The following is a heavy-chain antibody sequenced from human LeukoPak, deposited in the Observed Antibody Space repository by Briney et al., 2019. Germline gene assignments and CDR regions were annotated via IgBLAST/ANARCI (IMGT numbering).Heavy chain of an antibody. CDR3: AMTDIVVVPAANYDRDYYGMDV. D-gene: IGHD2-2*01. J-gene: IGHJ6*02. Sequence: GGSLRLSCAASGFTFSSYAMAWVRQAPGKGLEWVSAISGSGGSTHYADSVKGRFTISRDNSKNTLYVQMHSLRADDTAVYYCAMTDIVVVPAANYDRDYYGMDVWGQGTTVTVSS. CDR1: GFTFSSYA. CDR2: ISGSGGST. V-gene: IGHV3-23*01.